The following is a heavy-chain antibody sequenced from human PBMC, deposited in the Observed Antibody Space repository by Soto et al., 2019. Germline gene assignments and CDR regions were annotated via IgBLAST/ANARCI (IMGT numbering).Heavy chain of an antibody. V-gene: IGHV1-3*01. CDR3: ASSAPRGEYQLLYSWFDP. D-gene: IGHD2-2*02. CDR2: INAGNGNT. CDR1: GYTFTSYA. J-gene: IGHJ5*02. Sequence: GASVKVSCKASGYTFTSYAMHWVRQAPGQRLEWMGWINAGNGNTKYSQKFQGRVTITRDTSASTAYMELSSLRSEDTAVYYCASSAPRGEYQLLYSWFDPWGQGTLVTVSS.